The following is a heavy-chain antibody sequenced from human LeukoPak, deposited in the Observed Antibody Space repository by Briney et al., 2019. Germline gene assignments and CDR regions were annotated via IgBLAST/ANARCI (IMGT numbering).Heavy chain of an antibody. V-gene: IGHV3-21*01. J-gene: IGHJ4*02. CDR2: ISGSSTYI. D-gene: IGHD3-10*01. CDR1: GFTFSRYS. Sequence: GGSLRLSCAASGFTFSRYSMNWVRQAPGKGLEWVSFISGSSTYIYYADSVKGRLTISRDNAKNSLYLQMNSLGAEDTAVYYCARGEYGSGSYHIDYWGQGTLVTVSS. CDR3: ARGEYGSGSYHIDY.